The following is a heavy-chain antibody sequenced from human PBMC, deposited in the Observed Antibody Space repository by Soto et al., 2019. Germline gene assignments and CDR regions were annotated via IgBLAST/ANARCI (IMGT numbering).Heavy chain of an antibody. CDR3: ARSSGLGIDF. D-gene: IGHD6-19*01. CDR2: IWYDESKK. J-gene: IGHJ4*02. Sequence: QVQLVESGGGVVQPGRSLRLSCAASGFTFNTHGMHWVRQAPGKGLEWVAVIWYDESKKYYEDSVTGRFTISRDNSRSALYLQMDSLRADDTGVYYCARSSGLGIDFWGQGTLVTVSS. CDR1: GFTFNTHG. V-gene: IGHV3-33*01.